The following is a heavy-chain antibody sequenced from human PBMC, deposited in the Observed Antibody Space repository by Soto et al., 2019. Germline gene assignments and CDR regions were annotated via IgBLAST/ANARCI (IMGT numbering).Heavy chain of an antibody. CDR3: VKGRGSYFVYFGLDV. J-gene: IGHJ6*02. Sequence: GGSLRLSCVASGFTFDDYAMHWVRQTPGKGLEWVSSIDWNGGSTAYADSVKGRFTISRDNARNSLYLQMDSLRPEDTALYYCVKGRGSYFVYFGLDVWGQGTTVTVSS. CDR2: IDWNGGST. CDR1: GFTFDDYA. D-gene: IGHD1-26*01. V-gene: IGHV3-9*01.